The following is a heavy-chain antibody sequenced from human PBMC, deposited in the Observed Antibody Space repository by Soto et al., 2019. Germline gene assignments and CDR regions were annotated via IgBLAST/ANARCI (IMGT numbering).Heavy chain of an antibody. CDR2: IYWDDTK. Sequence: QITLKESGPTLVKPTQTLTLTCTFSGFSLSTSGVGVGWIRQPPGKALQCLALIYWDDTKRYSPSLKTRFTIAKDASKTQVVLSTTNMDPVDTATYYGAQRIVTNYWFDPWGQGTLVTVSS. D-gene: IGHD3-22*01. CDR1: GFSLSTSGVG. V-gene: IGHV2-5*02. CDR3: AQRIVTNYWFDP. J-gene: IGHJ5*02.